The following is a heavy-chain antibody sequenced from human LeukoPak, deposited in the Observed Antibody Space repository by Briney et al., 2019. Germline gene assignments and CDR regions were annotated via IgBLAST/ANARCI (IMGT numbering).Heavy chain of an antibody. CDR3: ARGPTVTTFSENRFDP. Sequence: SETLSLTCAVYGGSFSGYYWSWIRQPPGKGLEWFGEINHSGSTNYNPSLKSRVTISVDTSKNQFSLKLSSVTAADTAVYYCARGPTVTTFSENRFDPWGQGTLVTVSS. V-gene: IGHV4-34*01. CDR2: INHSGST. D-gene: IGHD4-17*01. J-gene: IGHJ5*02. CDR1: GGSFSGYY.